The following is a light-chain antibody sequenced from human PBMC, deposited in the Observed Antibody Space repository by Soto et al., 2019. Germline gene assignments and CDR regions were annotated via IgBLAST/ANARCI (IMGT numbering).Light chain of an antibody. V-gene: IGLV2-14*01. CDR1: SSDVGGYNY. J-gene: IGLJ2*01. Sequence: QSVVTQPASVSGSPGQSITISCTGTSSDVGGYNYVSWYQQHPGKAPKLMIYNVSNRPSGVSNRFSGSNSGNTASLTISGLQAEDEADYYCSSYTSSNTVVFGGGTKLTVL. CDR3: SSYTSSNTVV. CDR2: NVS.